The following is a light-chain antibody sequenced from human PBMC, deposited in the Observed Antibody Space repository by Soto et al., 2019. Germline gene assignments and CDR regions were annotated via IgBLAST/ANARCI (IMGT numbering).Light chain of an antibody. CDR1: QSVSSRY. CDR3: QQYGSSRT. V-gene: IGKV3-20*01. CDR2: GAS. Sequence: EIVLTQSPGTLSLSPGERATLSCRASQSVSSRYFAWYQHKPGQAPRLLIYGASTRATGIPDRFTGSGSGTDFSLTISRLEPEDFAVSYCQQYGSSRTFGQGTKVDIK. J-gene: IGKJ1*01.